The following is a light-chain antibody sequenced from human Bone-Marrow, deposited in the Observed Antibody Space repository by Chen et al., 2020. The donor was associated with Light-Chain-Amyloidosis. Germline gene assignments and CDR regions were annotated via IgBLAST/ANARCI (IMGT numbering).Light chain of an antibody. Sequence: EIVMTQSPPPMSVSPGERATLSCRASQSVSSNLAWYQQNPGQAPRLLIYGASTRASGIPARFSGSGSGTEVTLTISSMQSEDFAVYYCQQYNDWPLWTFGQGTKVEIK. CDR3: QQYNDWPLWT. CDR2: GAS. CDR1: QSVSSN. J-gene: IGKJ1*01. V-gene: IGKV3-15*01.